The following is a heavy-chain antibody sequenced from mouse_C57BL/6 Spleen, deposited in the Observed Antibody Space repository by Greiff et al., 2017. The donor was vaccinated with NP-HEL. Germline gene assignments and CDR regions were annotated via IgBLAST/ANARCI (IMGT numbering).Heavy chain of an antibody. CDR1: GYTFTDYY. CDR3: ARNGVVAPFDY. CDR2: IYPGSGNT. V-gene: IGHV1-76*01. D-gene: IGHD1-1*01. Sequence: QVQLKQSGAELVRPGASVKLSCKASGYTFTDYYINWVKQRPGQGLEWIARIYPGSGNTYYNEKFKGKATLTAEKSSSTAYMQLSSLTSEDSAVYFCARNGVVAPFDYWGQGTTLTVSS. J-gene: IGHJ2*01.